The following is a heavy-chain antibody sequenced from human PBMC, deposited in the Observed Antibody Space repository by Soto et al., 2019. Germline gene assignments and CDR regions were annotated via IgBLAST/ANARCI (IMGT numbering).Heavy chain of an antibody. V-gene: IGHV4-59*01. D-gene: IGHD3-10*01. CDR1: GGSISSYY. CDR3: ASGPAMGWFGELSLNCFDP. J-gene: IGHJ5*02. CDR2: IYYSWST. Sequence: SETLSLTCTVSGGSISSYYWSWIRQPPGKGLEWIGYIYYSWSTNYNPSLKSRVTISVDTSKNQFSLKLSSVTAADTAVYYCASGPAMGWFGELSLNCFDPWGQGTLVTVSS.